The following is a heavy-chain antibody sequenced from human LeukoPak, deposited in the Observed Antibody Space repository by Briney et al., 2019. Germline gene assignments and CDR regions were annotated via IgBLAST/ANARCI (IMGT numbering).Heavy chain of an antibody. CDR1: GYNLPSYG. CDR2: INTDNGNT. CDR3: ARGGMDYDILTGYYSVAFDI. J-gene: IGHJ3*02. V-gene: IGHV1-18*01. D-gene: IGHD3-9*01. Sequence: ASVKVSCKASGYNLPSYGISWVRQAPGQGPEWMGWINTDNGNTNYAQKFQGRVTMTTDTSTSTVYMELRSLRPDDTAVYYCARGGMDYDILTGYYSVAFDIWGQGTMVTVSS.